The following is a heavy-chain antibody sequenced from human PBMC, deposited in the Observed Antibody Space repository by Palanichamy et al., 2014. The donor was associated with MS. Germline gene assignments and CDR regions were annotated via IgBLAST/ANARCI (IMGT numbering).Heavy chain of an antibody. CDR1: GGSFSGYY. CDR3: ARVGSGWYLDPFPRWERPSQTTTE. Sequence: QVQLQQWGAGLLKPSETLSLTCAVYGGSFSGYYWSWIRQPPGKGLEWIGEINHSGSTNYNPSLKSRVTISVDTSKNQFSLKLSSVTAADTAVYYCARVGSGWYLDPFPRWERPSQTTTEWGQGTLATVSS. V-gene: IGHV4-34*01. CDR2: INHSGST. J-gene: IGHJ4*02. D-gene: IGHD6-19*01.